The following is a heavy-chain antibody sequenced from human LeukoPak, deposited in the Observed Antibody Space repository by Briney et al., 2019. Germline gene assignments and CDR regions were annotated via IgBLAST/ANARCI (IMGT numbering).Heavy chain of an antibody. D-gene: IGHD3-3*01. Sequence: GASVKVSCKASGYTFTSYGISWVRQAPGQGPEWMGWISTYNGNTNYAQKLQGRVTMTTDTSTSTAYMELRSLRSDDTAVYYCATSLAVEYYDFWSGRAFDIWGQGTMVTVSS. V-gene: IGHV1-18*01. CDR1: GYTFTSYG. CDR3: ATSLAVEYYDFWSGRAFDI. CDR2: ISTYNGNT. J-gene: IGHJ3*02.